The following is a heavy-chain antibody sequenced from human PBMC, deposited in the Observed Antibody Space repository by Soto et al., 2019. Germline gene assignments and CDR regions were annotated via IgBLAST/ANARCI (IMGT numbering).Heavy chain of an antibody. CDR1: GYTFTTYY. V-gene: IGHV1-46*04. D-gene: IGHD2-15*01. J-gene: IGHJ4*02. CDR2: INPNGGST. Sequence: QVQLVQSGAEVKRPGASVKVSCKASGYTFTTYYMHWVRQAPGQGLEWLGIINPNGGSTTYAQKWQGRVTMTRDTSTSTVYLELSSLRSEDTAVYYCARAGYCSGGTCFHGNCDYWGQGTLVTVSA. CDR3: ARAGYCSGGTCFHGNCDY.